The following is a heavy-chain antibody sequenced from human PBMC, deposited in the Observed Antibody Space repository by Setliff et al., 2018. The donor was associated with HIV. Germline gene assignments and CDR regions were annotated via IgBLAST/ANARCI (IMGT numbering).Heavy chain of an antibody. CDR2: IYYSGST. D-gene: IGHD1-26*01. V-gene: IGHV4-39*01. CDR1: GGSSSSSYY. J-gene: IGHJ6*03. CDR3: ATLPTRNSGYSYYLDV. Sequence: SETLSLTCTVSGGSSSSSYYWGWIRQPPGKGLEWIGSIYYSGSTYYNPSLKSRLTISVDTSKNQFSLKLSSVTAADTAVYYCATLPTRNSGYSYYLDVWGKGTTVTAP.